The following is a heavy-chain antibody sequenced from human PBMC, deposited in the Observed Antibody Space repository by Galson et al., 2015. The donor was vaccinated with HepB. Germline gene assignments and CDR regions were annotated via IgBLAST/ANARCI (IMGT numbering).Heavy chain of an antibody. CDR1: GYTFTSYG. J-gene: IGHJ6*02. V-gene: IGHV1-18*04. CDR3: AREGVYGATKSPYYYGMDV. Sequence: SVKVSCKASGYTFTSYGISWVRQAPGQGLEWMGWISAYNGNTNYAQKLQGRVTMTTDTSTSTAYMELRSLRSDDTAVYYCAREGVYGATKSPYYYGMDVWGQGTTVTVSS. CDR2: ISAYNGNT. D-gene: IGHD4-17*01.